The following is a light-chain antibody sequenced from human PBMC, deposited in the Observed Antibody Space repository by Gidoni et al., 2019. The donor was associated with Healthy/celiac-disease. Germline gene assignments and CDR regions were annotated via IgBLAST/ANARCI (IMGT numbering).Light chain of an antibody. J-gene: IGKJ3*01. Sequence: DIQMTQSPSSLPASVGDSVTITCRASQSISSYLNWYQQKPGKAPKLLIYAASSLQSGVPSRFSGSGSGTDFTLTISSLQPEDFATYYCQQSYSTPFTFGPXTKVDIK. V-gene: IGKV1-39*01. CDR2: AAS. CDR1: QSISSY. CDR3: QQSYSTPFT.